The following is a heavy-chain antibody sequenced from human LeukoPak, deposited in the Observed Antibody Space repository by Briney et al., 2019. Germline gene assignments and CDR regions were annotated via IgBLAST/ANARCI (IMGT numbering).Heavy chain of an antibody. CDR2: IKQDGSEK. CDR1: GFTFSSYW. J-gene: IGHJ6*03. D-gene: IGHD7-27*01. Sequence: PGGSLRLSCAASGFTFSSYWMSWVRQAPGKGLEWVANIKQDGSEKYYVDSVKGRFTISRDNAKNSLYLQMNSLRAEDTAVYYRAREVWGSPMDVWGKGTTVTVSS. CDR3: AREVWGSPMDV. V-gene: IGHV3-7*01.